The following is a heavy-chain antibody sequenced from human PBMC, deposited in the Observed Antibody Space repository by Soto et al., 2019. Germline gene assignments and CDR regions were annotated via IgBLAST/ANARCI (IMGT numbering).Heavy chain of an antibody. CDR2: VYSSGTP. V-gene: IGHV4-4*07. Sequence: PSETLSLTCSVSGGSINSYWWSWIRQPAGKGLEWIGRVYSSGTPDYNPSLNSRAPLSVETSKNQFSLKLSSVTAADTAVYYCARDIGSYAYGEGYWGQGIQVTVSS. CDR1: GGSINSYW. D-gene: IGHD3-10*01. CDR3: ARDIGSYAYGEGY. J-gene: IGHJ4*02.